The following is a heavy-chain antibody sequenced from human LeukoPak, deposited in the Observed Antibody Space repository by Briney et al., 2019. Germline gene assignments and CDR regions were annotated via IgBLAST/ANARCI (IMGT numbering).Heavy chain of an antibody. J-gene: IGHJ5*02. Sequence: ASVKVSCKASGGTFSSYAISWVRQAPGQGLEWMGGIIPIFGTANYAQKFQGRVTITADESTSTAYTELSSLRSEDTAVYCCARDRSYCSGGSCYPQYNWFDPWGQGTLVTVSS. V-gene: IGHV1-69*13. D-gene: IGHD2-15*01. CDR3: ARDRSYCSGGSCYPQYNWFDP. CDR2: IIPIFGTA. CDR1: GGTFSSYA.